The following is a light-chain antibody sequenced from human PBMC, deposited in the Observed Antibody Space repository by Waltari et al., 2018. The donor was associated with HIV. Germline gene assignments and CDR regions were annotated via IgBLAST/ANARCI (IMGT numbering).Light chain of an antibody. CDR1: QSVSSSY. CDR3: HHYGSSPYT. CDR2: GAS. V-gene: IGKV3-20*01. Sequence: EIVLTQSPGTLSLSPGERATLSCRASQSVSSSYLAWYQQKPGQAPRLLIYGASSRATGIPDRFSGSGSGTDSTLTISRLEPEDFAVYYCHHYGSSPYTFGPGTKLEIK. J-gene: IGKJ2*01.